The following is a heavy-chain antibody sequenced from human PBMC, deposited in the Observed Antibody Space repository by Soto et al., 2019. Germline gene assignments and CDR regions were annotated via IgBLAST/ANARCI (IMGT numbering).Heavy chain of an antibody. CDR1: GDSVSSGASH. V-gene: IGHV4-61*08. Sequence: QVQLQESGPGLLKPSETLSLTCTLSGDSVSSGASHWTWIRQSPGKGLEWIGYIHHNATADCNPSLMSPVSISVVTSENQFALKLTSATTADTSVYYCARLDRSTSKRGVWGQWTTVTVSS. J-gene: IGHJ6*02. CDR3: ARLDRSTSKRGV. CDR2: IHHNATA. D-gene: IGHD6-6*01.